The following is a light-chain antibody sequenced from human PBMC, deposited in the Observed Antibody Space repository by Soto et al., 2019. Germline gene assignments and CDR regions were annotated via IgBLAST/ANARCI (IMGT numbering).Light chain of an antibody. CDR2: DAS. CDR3: QQYESFSPYT. CDR1: QSVSSS. J-gene: IGKJ2*01. V-gene: IGKV1-5*01. Sequence: DIQMTQSPSTLSAFVGDRVTITCRASQSVSSSLAWYQQKPGKAPKLLIYDASTLESGVPSRFGGSGYGTEFTLTINSLQPGDFATYYCQQYESFSPYTFGQGTRLEI.